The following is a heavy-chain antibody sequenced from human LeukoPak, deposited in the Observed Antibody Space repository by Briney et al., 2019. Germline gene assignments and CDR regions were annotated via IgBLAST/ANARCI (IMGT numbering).Heavy chain of an antibody. V-gene: IGHV4-34*01. CDR1: GGSFSGYY. CDR3: ARHHGSGSYGNWFDP. Sequence: PSETLSLTCAVYGGSFSGYYWSWIRQPPGKGLEWIGEINHSGSTNYNPSLKSRVTISVDTSKNQFSLKLSSVTAADTAVYYCARHHGSGSYGNWFDPWGQGTLVTVSS. CDR2: INHSGST. J-gene: IGHJ5*02. D-gene: IGHD3-10*01.